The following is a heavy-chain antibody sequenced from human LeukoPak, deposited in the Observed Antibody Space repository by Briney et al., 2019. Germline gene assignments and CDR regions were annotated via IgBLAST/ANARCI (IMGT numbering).Heavy chain of an antibody. V-gene: IGHV3-21*04. Sequence: GGSLRLSCAASGFTFSSYSMNWVRQAPGKGLEWVSSISSSSSYIYYADSVKGRFTISRDNAKNSLYLQMNSLRAEDTAVYYCAKDRGWYPWYFDYWGQGTLVTVSS. CDR3: AKDRGWYPWYFDY. J-gene: IGHJ4*02. CDR2: ISSSSSYI. CDR1: GFTFSSYS. D-gene: IGHD6-19*01.